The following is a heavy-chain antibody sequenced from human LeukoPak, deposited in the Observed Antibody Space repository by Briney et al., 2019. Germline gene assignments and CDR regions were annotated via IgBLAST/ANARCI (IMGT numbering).Heavy chain of an antibody. J-gene: IGHJ4*02. CDR3: AKGGDH. V-gene: IGHV3-7*01. CDR2: IKPDGSDK. Sequence: GGSLRLSCAASGFTFSSYWMSWVRQAPGKGLEWVANIKPDGSDKYYVDSVKGRFTVSRDNARNSLYLQMNSLRVEDTAVYYCAKGGDHWGQGTLVTVSS. CDR1: GFTFSSYW. D-gene: IGHD3-16*01.